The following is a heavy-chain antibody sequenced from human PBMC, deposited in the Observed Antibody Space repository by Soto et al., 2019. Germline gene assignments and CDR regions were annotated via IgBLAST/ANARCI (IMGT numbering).Heavy chain of an antibody. Sequence: ASVKVSCKASGYTFTSYAISWVRQAPGQGLEWMGWISAYNGNTNYAQKLQGRVTMTRNTSTSTAYMELSSLRSEDTAVYYCARERIGTPDYWGQGTLVTVSS. CDR1: GYTFTSYA. CDR3: ARERIGTPDY. CDR2: ISAYNGNT. J-gene: IGHJ4*02. V-gene: IGHV1-18*01.